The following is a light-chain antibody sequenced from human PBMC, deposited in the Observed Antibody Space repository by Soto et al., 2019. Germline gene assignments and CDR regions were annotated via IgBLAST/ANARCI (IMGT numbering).Light chain of an antibody. CDR1: QSLGSD. J-gene: IGKJ1*01. CDR3: HQYGKSPRT. CDR2: GAF. Sequence: EIVMTQSPGTLSLSPGDTATLSCRASQSLGSDLAWYQQKPGQAPRLLIYGAFNRATGIPDRFSGSGSGTDFTLSISRLEPGDFGVYFCHQYGKSPRTFGQGTKVDIK. V-gene: IGKV3-20*01.